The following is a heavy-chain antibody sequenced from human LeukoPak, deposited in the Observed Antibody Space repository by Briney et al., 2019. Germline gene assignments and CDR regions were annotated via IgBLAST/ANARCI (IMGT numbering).Heavy chain of an antibody. J-gene: IGHJ6*02. Sequence: GESLKISCKGSGYRFTNYWIGWVRQMPGKGLEWMAIIYPGDSDTRYSPSFQSQVTISTDKSISTAYLQWSSLKASDTAMYYCARLAQYQTERMDVWGQGTTVTVSS. V-gene: IGHV5-51*01. D-gene: IGHD2-2*01. CDR3: ARLAQYQTERMDV. CDR1: GYRFTNYW. CDR2: IYPGDSDT.